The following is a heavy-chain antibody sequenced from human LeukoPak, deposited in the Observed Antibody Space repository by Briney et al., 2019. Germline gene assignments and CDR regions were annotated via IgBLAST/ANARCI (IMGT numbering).Heavy chain of an antibody. CDR2: INHSGST. J-gene: IGHJ2*01. V-gene: IGHV4-34*01. CDR1: GGSFSGYY. CDR3: AREEDYSNSGYGYFDL. D-gene: IGHD4-11*01. Sequence: SETLSLTCAVYGGSFSGYYWSWIRQPPGKGLEWIGEINHSGSTNYNPSLKSRVTISVDTSKNQFSLKLSSVTAADTAVYYCAREEDYSNSGYGYFDLWGRGTLVTVSS.